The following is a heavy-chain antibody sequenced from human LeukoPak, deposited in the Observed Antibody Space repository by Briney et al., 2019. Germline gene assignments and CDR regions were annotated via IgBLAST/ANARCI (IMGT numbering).Heavy chain of an antibody. CDR3: ARSSRGYSYGLYYFDY. V-gene: IGHV3-11*04. CDR1: GFTFSDYY. Sequence: GGSLRLSCAASGFTFSDYYMSWIRQAPGEGREWVSYISSSGSTIYYADSVKGRFTISRDNAKNSLYLQMNSLKAEDTAVYYCARSSRGYSYGLYYFDYWGQGTLVTVSS. J-gene: IGHJ4*02. CDR2: ISSSGSTI. D-gene: IGHD5-18*01.